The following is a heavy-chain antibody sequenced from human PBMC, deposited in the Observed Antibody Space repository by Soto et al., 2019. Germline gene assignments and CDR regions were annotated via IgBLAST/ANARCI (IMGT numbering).Heavy chain of an antibody. CDR2: ISSSSSTI. J-gene: IGHJ3*02. V-gene: IGHV3-48*01. CDR1: GFTFSSYS. Sequence: GGSLRLSCAASGFTFSSYSMNWVRQAPGKGLEWVSYISSSSSTIYYADSVKGRFTISRDNAKNSLYLQMNSLRAEDTAVYYCARVRTDFWSGITPDDAFDIWGQGTMVTVSS. D-gene: IGHD3-3*01. CDR3: ARVRTDFWSGITPDDAFDI.